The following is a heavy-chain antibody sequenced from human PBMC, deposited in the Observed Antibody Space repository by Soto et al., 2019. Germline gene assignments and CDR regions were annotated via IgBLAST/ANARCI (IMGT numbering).Heavy chain of an antibody. J-gene: IGHJ4*02. CDR2: INPIVSMS. CDR1: GDTFSFYT. D-gene: IGHD3-10*01. V-gene: IGHV1-69*02. CDR3: AASYGSGYRAFDS. Sequence: QVQLVQSGTEVKKPGSSVKVSCKASGDTFSFYTINWVRQAPGLGLEWVGRINPIVSMSNYAQKFQGRVSMTADKSTSTAYMELSSLRSDDTAMYFCAASYGSGYRAFDSWGQGALVTVSS.